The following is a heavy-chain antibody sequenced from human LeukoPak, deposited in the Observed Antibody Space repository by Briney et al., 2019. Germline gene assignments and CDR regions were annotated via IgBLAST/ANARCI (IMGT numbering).Heavy chain of an antibody. CDR1: GFTFSTNW. Sequence: GGSLRLSCAASGFTFSTNWMHWVRQAPGKGLVWVSGIKGDGTSTTYEDSVKGRFTISRDNAMNTLYLQMSSLRAEDTAVYYCASDQEREYSGYDPFDRWGQGTLVTVSA. CDR3: ASDQEREYSGYDPFDR. CDR2: IKGDGTST. J-gene: IGHJ5*02. D-gene: IGHD5-12*01. V-gene: IGHV3-74*01.